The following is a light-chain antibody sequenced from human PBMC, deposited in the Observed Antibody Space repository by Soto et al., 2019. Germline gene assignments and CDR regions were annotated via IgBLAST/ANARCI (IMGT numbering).Light chain of an antibody. CDR2: GAS. CDR3: QQYGSSST. Sequence: EIVLTQSPGTLSLSAGERATLSRRASQSVSSSYLAWYQQKPGQAPRLLIYGASSRATGIPDRFSGSGSGTDFTLTISRLEPEDFAVYYCQQYGSSSTFGQGTRLEIK. V-gene: IGKV3-20*01. CDR1: QSVSSSY. J-gene: IGKJ5*01.